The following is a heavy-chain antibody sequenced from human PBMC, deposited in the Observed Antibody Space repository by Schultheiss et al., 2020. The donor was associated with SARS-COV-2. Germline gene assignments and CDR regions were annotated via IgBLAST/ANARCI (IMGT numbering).Heavy chain of an antibody. CDR1: GFTLSSSV. J-gene: IGHJ6*02. CDR2: IWYAGDSK. D-gene: IGHD5-18*01. CDR3: ARERVETAMVNPIIYSYYGMDV. V-gene: IGHV3-33*01. Sequence: GESLKISCAASGFTLSSSVMHWVRQGPGKGLEWVAGIWYAGDSKYYADSVKGRFTISRDNSKNSLYLQMNSLRAEDTAVYYCARERVETAMVNPIIYSYYGMDVWGQGTTVTVSS.